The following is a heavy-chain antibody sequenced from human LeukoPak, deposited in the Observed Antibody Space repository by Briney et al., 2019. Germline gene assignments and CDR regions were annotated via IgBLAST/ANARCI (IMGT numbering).Heavy chain of an antibody. CDR1: GYTFTSYG. Sequence: ASVKVSCKASGYTFTSYGISWVRQAPGQGLDWMGWISAYNGNTNYAQKLQGRVTMTTDTSTSTAYMELRSLRSDDTAVYYCARDPNGRTNYYYYGMDVWGKGTTVTVSS. CDR3: ARDPNGRTNYYYYGMDV. D-gene: IGHD1-7*01. J-gene: IGHJ6*04. V-gene: IGHV1-18*04. CDR2: ISAYNGNT.